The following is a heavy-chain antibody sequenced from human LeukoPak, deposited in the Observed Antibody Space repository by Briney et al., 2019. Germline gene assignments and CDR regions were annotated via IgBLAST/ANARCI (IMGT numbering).Heavy chain of an antibody. CDR3: ARSQGYSGNHYFDY. Sequence: SETLSLTCIVSGGSISSSNYYWAWIRQPPGKGLEWIGTIYYSGSTYYNPSLKSRVTISVDTSKKQFSLKLSSVTAADTAVYYCARSQGYSGNHYFDYWGQGTLVTVSS. V-gene: IGHV4-39*01. CDR1: GGSISSSNYY. D-gene: IGHD5-12*01. J-gene: IGHJ4*02. CDR2: IYYSGST.